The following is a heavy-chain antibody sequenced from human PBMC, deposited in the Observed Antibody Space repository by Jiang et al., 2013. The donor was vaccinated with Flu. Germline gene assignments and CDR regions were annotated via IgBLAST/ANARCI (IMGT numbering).Heavy chain of an antibody. Sequence: GPGLVKPSQTLSLTCTVSGGSISSGDYYWSWIRQPPGKGLEWIGYIYYSGSTYYNPSLKSRVTMSVDTSKNQFSLKLTSVTAADTAVYFCARGPDAGSLRAPFDPWGQGTLVTVSS. V-gene: IGHV4-30-4*01. J-gene: IGHJ5*02. CDR2: IYYSGST. CDR1: GGSISSGDYY. CDR3: ARGPDAGSLRAPFDP. D-gene: IGHD3-10*01.